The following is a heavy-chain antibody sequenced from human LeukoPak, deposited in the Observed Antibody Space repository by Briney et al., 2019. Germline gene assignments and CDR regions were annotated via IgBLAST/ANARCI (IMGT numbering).Heavy chain of an antibody. J-gene: IGHJ4*02. CDR1: GFTFSDYG. Sequence: GGSLRLSCAASGFTFSDYGMHWVRQALGKGLEWVAVVSYDGTNEKYADPVKGRFTISRDNSKNTLSLQMNSLRADDTAVYYCAKDWANGDYIDHWGQGTLVTVSS. CDR3: AKDWANGDYIDH. CDR2: VSYDGTNE. D-gene: IGHD2-8*01. V-gene: IGHV3-30*18.